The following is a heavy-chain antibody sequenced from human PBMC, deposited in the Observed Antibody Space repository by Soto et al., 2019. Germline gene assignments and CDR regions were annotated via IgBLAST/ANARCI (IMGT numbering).Heavy chain of an antibody. Sequence: GSLRLSCAASGFTFSSYAMSWVRQAPGKGLEWVSAISGSGGSTYYADSVQGRFTISRDNSKNTLYLQMNSLRAEDTAVYYCAKDRFCGGDCYSSPPRYYYYYGMDVWGQGTTVTVSS. CDR3: AKDRFCGGDCYSSPPRYYYYYGMDV. V-gene: IGHV3-23*01. CDR2: ISGSGGST. D-gene: IGHD2-21*02. J-gene: IGHJ6*02. CDR1: GFTFSSYA.